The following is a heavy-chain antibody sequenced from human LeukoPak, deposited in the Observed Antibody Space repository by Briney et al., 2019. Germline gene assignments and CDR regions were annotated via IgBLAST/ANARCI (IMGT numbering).Heavy chain of an antibody. CDR1: GFIFSDHY. CDR2: TRNRANSYTT. D-gene: IGHD6-6*01. CDR3: AGGSSSGFFDY. V-gene: IGHV3-72*01. Sequence: GSLLLSCAASGFIFSDHYMDWVRQAPGKGLEWVGRTRNRANSYTTEYAASVKGRFTISRDNSKNSLYLEMNSLKTEDTAVYYCAGGSSSGFFDYWGLGTLVTVSS. J-gene: IGHJ4*02.